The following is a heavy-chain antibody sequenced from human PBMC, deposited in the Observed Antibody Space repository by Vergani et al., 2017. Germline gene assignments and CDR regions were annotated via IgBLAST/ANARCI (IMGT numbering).Heavy chain of an antibody. V-gene: IGHV3-23*01. CDR2: LSGSGGST. CDR1: GFTFSSYA. CDR3: AKDLTRRYRADY. J-gene: IGHJ4*02. Sequence: TASGFTFSSYAMSWVRQAPGKGLEWVSALSGSGGSTYYADSVKGRFTISRDNSKNTLYLQMNSLRAEDTAVYYCAKDLTRRYRADYWGQGTLVTVSS. D-gene: IGHD4/OR15-4a*01.